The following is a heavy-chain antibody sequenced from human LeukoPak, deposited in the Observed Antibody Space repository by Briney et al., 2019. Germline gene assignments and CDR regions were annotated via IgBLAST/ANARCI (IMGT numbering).Heavy chain of an antibody. CDR3: ARVLGYYDSSGYPDY. V-gene: IGHV1-18*01. Sequence: DSLMVSWKPSGYTFTSDGISWVRQAPGQGLEWMGWTSAYNGNTNYAQKLQGRVTMTTDTSTSTAYMELRSLRSDDTAVYYCARVLGYYDSSGYPDYWGQGTLVTVSS. CDR1: GYTFTSDG. D-gene: IGHD3-22*01. J-gene: IGHJ4*02. CDR2: TSAYNGNT.